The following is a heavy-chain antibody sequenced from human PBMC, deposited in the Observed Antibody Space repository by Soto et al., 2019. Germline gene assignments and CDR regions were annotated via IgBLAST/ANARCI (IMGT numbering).Heavy chain of an antibody. D-gene: IGHD2-2*01. CDR3: ARGPSAAAPLSDWFFDL. J-gene: IGHJ2*01. Sequence: EVQLVESGGGLVLPGGSLRLSCAASGFTFSGYSMNWVRQAPGKGLEWVSYIASSSWNIYYADTVKGRFTISRDNAKNSLYLQMNSLRDEDTAVYYCARGPSAAAPLSDWFFDLWGRGALVSFSS. CDR2: IASSSWNI. V-gene: IGHV3-48*02. CDR1: GFTFSGYS.